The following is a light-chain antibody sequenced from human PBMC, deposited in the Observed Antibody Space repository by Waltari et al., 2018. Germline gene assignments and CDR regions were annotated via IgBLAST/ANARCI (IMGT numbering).Light chain of an antibody. CDR1: QGISSN. Sequence: TGRASQGISSNLAWYQQKPGKAPKLLISAASTVQSGVPLRFSGSGSGTDFTLTISSLQPEDFATYYCQQLNSYPITFGQGTRLEIK. CDR2: AAS. J-gene: IGKJ5*01. V-gene: IGKV1-9*01. CDR3: QQLNSYPIT.